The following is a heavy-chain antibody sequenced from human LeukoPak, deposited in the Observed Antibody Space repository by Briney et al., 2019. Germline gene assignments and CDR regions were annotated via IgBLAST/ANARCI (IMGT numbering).Heavy chain of an antibody. V-gene: IGHV4-4*07. CDR2: IYASGST. Sequence: SETLSLTCTVSGGSISSYYWSWIRQPAGKGLEWIGRIYASGSTNHNPSLKSRVTMSVDTSKNQFSLKLSSVTAADTAVYYCARGFITMVRGVNHNWLDPWGQGTLVTVSS. CDR1: GGSISSYY. D-gene: IGHD3-10*01. J-gene: IGHJ5*02. CDR3: ARGFITMVRGVNHNWLDP.